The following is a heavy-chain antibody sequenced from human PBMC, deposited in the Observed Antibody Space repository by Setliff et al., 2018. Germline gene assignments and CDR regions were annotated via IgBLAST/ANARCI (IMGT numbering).Heavy chain of an antibody. V-gene: IGHV3-72*01. CDR1: GFTFSDHY. CDR3: ARSAIRGTTKKYYYYMDV. CDR2: VRNRANSYST. D-gene: IGHD1-7*01. J-gene: IGHJ6*03. Sequence: GGSLRLSCVASGFTFSDHYMDWVRQVPGKGLEWVARVRNRANSYSTEYAASVKGRFSISRDDSKNSLYLDMNSLKIEDTAVYYCARSAIRGTTKKYYYYMDVWGKGTTVTVSS.